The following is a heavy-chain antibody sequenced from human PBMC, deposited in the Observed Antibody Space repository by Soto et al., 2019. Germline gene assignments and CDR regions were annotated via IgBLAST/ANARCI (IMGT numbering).Heavy chain of an antibody. CDR1: GGSISSYY. CDR2: IYYSGST. J-gene: IGHJ4*02. D-gene: IGHD4-4*01. V-gene: IGHV4-59*01. CDR3: ARGMTTVPDY. Sequence: SETLSLTCTVSGGSISSYYWSWIRQPPGKGLEWIGYIYYSGSTNYNPSLKSRVTISVDTSKNQFSLKLSSVTAADTAVYYCARGMTTVPDYWGQGTLVTVSS.